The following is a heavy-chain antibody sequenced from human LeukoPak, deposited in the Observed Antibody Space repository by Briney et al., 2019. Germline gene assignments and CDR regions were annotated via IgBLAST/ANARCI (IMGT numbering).Heavy chain of an antibody. CDR3: AASPPGGPIDY. D-gene: IGHD3-16*01. CDR2: ISRDSRTI. V-gene: IGHV3-21*01. CDR1: GFTFSSYS. Sequence: PGGSLRLPCAASGFTFSSYSVNWVRQAPGKGLEWVSIISRDSRTIIYTDSVKGRFAISRDNAKNSLYLQMDSLRAEDTAVYFCAASPPGGPIDYWGQGALVSVSS. J-gene: IGHJ4*02.